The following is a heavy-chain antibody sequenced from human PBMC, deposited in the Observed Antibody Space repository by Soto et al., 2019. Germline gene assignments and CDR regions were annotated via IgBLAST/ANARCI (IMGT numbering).Heavy chain of an antibody. CDR3: ARADSSGWNKNFDY. J-gene: IGHJ4*02. CDR1: GYTFTSYD. Sequence: ASVKVSCKASGYTFTSYDINWVRQATGQGLEWMGWMNPNSGNTGYAQKFQGRVTMTRNTSTSTAYMELSSLRSEDTAVYYCARADSSGWNKNFDYWGQGTLVTVSS. D-gene: IGHD6-19*01. V-gene: IGHV1-8*01. CDR2: MNPNSGNT.